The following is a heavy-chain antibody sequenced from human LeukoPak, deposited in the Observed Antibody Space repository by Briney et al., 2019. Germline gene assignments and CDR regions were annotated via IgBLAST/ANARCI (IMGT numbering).Heavy chain of an antibody. CDR3: ARDLSLRLDY. CDR1: GDSVSSNSAA. Sequence: SQTLSLTCALSGDSVSSNSAAWNWIRQSPLRGLEWLGRTYYRSKWYSEYAASVKSRITINPDTSKNHFSLQLNSVTPEDTAVYYCARDLSLRLDYWGQGTPVTVSS. D-gene: IGHD3-16*01. CDR2: TYYRSKWYS. J-gene: IGHJ4*02. V-gene: IGHV6-1*01.